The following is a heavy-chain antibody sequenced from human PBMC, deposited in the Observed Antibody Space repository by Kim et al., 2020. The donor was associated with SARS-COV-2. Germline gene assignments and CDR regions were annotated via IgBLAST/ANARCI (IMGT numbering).Heavy chain of an antibody. CDR3: VIAKSGYSYGLYYFDY. Sequence: GGSLRLSCSASGFTFSSYAMHWVRQAPGKGLEYVSAISSNGGSTYYADSVKGRFTISRDNSKNTLYLQMSSLRAEDTAVYYCVIAKSGYSYGLYYFDYWGQGTLVTVSS. V-gene: IGHV3-64D*09. D-gene: IGHD5-18*01. J-gene: IGHJ4*02. CDR1: GFTFSSYA. CDR2: ISSNGGST.